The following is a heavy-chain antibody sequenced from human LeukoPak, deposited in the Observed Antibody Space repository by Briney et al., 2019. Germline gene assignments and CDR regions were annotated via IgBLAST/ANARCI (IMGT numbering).Heavy chain of an antibody. J-gene: IGHJ3*02. CDR2: ISSTGGST. V-gene: IGHV3-64*01. CDR3: AREPGARLTAGPGDAFDI. D-gene: IGHD4/OR15-4a*01. Sequence: GGSLRLSCAASGFTFSNIAMHWVRQAPGKGLEYVSGISSTGGSTYYANSVKGRFTVSRDNSENTLYLQMGSPRPDDMAIYYCAREPGARLTAGPGDAFDIWGQGTMVTVSS. CDR1: GFTFSNIA.